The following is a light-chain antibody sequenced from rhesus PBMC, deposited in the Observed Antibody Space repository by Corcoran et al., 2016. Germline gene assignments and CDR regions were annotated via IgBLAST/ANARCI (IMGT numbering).Light chain of an antibody. CDR3: QQYGSSPPT. CDR1: QSISSW. V-gene: IGKV1-22*01. CDR2: KAA. Sequence: DIQMTQSPSSLSASVGDTVTITCRASQSISSWLAWYQQKPGKAPNLLIYKAASLQSGVPSRFSGSGSGTELTITISSLQSEDFATYYCQQYGSSPPTFGQGTKVEIK. J-gene: IGKJ1*01.